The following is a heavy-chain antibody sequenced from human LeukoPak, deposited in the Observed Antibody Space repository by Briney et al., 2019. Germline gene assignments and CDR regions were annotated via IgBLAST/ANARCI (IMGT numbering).Heavy chain of an antibody. CDR2: TTNSAET. CDR3: VKARLTDGDSDY. V-gene: IGHV3-21*06. Sequence: GGSLRLSCAASGFNFRSHDMHWVRQAPGKGLEYVSSTTNSAETYYADSVKGRFTISRDNAENFLYLQMNSLRDEDTAVYYCVKARLTDGDSDYWGQGTLVTVSS. CDR1: GFNFRSHD. J-gene: IGHJ4*02. D-gene: IGHD4-17*01.